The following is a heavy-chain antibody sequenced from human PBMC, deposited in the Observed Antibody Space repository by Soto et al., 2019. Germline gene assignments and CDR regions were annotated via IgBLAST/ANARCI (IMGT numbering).Heavy chain of an antibody. CDR2: IYSGGST. D-gene: IGHD6-19*01. J-gene: IGHJ6*02. V-gene: IGHV3-53*01. CDR1: GFTVSSNY. Sequence: GSLRLSCAASGFTVSSNYMSWVRQAPGKGLEWVSVIYSGGSTYYADSVKGRFTISRDNSKNTLYLQMNSLRAEDTAVYYCARDERLAVAGPYGMDVWGQGTTVTVSS. CDR3: ARDERLAVAGPYGMDV.